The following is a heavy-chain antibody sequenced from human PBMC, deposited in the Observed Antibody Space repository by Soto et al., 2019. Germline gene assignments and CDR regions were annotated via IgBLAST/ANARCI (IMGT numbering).Heavy chain of an antibody. Sequence: VQLVESGGGLVKPGGSLRLSCAASGFTFSTYLMNWVRQAPGKGLEWVSSIKSDSSSLYYADSVKGRFTISRDNAKNFLNRKRNSRRVKDTFMFFWGKKPMPGPQPVAFNMGAKGKMAPVSS. V-gene: IGHV3-21*06. J-gene: IGHJ3*02. CDR3: GKKPMPGPQPVAFNM. D-gene: IGHD6-13*01. CDR2: IKSDSSSL. CDR1: GFTFSTYL.